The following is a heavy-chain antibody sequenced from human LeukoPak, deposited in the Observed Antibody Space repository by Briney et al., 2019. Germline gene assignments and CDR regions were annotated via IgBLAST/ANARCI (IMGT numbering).Heavy chain of an antibody. CDR3: TRDAALVPGKNF. D-gene: IGHD6-19*01. Sequence: PGGSLRLSCAASGFTFSDYYMSWIRQAPGKGLEWVSYISYSGSTLYYADSVKGRLTMSRDNAKNSVYLQMNSLRAEDTAFYYCTRDAALVPGKNFWGQGTLVTVSS. CDR2: ISYSGSTL. CDR1: GFTFSDYY. V-gene: IGHV3-11*04. J-gene: IGHJ4*02.